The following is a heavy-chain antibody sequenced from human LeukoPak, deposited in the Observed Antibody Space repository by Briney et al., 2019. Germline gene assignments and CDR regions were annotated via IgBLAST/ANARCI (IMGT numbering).Heavy chain of an antibody. J-gene: IGHJ4*02. D-gene: IGHD3-16*02. CDR3: ARGRGGRWYFDY. CDR2: ISGSGGNT. V-gene: IGHV3-23*01. Sequence: PGGSLRLSCAAPGLTFSSDAMSWVRQAPGKGLKWVSAISGSGGNTYYADSVKGRFTISRDNSKNTLYLQMNSLRAEDTAVYYCARGRGGRWYFDYWGQGTLVTVSS. CDR1: GLTFSSDA.